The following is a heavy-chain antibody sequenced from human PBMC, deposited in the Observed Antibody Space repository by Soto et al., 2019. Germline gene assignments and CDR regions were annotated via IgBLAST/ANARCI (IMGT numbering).Heavy chain of an antibody. Sequence: GGSLRLSCAASGFTFTSYAMSWVRQAPGKGLEWVSTISGSGGSTYYADSVKGRFTISRDKSKNTLYLQMNSLRAEDTAVYYCAKSIVESPVAGSYYYYGMDVWGQGTTVTVSS. CDR2: ISGSGGST. D-gene: IGHD6-19*01. CDR1: GFTFTSYA. V-gene: IGHV3-23*01. CDR3: AKSIVESPVAGSYYYYGMDV. J-gene: IGHJ6*02.